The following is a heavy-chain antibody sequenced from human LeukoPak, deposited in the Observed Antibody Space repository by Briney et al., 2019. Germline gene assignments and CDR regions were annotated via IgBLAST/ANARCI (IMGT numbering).Heavy chain of an antibody. CDR2: INHSGST. J-gene: IGHJ4*02. CDR1: GGSFSGYY. CDR3: ARESSGYSFVDY. V-gene: IGHV4-34*01. Sequence: SETLSLTCAVYGGSFSGYYWSWIRQPPGKGLEWIGEINHSGSTNYNPSLKSRVTISVDTSKNQFSLKLSSVTAADTAVYYCARESSGYSFVDYWGQGTLVTVSS. D-gene: IGHD3-22*01.